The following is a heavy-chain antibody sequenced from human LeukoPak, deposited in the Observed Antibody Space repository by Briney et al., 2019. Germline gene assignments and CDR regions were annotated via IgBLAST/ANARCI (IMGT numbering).Heavy chain of an antibody. J-gene: IGHJ4*02. D-gene: IGHD1-26*01. CDR1: GYTFTSHG. Sequence: GASVKVSCKGSGYTFTSHGISWVRQAPGQGPEWMGWISAYNGNTNYAQKFQGRVTMTTDTSTSTAYMELRSLRSDDTAAYYCARAEGAGATTDYWGQGTLVTVSS. CDR2: ISAYNGNT. V-gene: IGHV1-18*01. CDR3: ARAEGAGATTDY.